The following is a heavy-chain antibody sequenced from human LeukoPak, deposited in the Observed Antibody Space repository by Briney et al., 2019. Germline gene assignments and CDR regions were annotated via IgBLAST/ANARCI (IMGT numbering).Heavy chain of an antibody. V-gene: IGHV1-46*01. D-gene: IGHD4-17*01. CDR1: GYTFTSNY. CDR3: ARGTAYGDYVDY. CDR2: INPSGGIT. Sequence: ASVKVSCKASGYTFTSNYMHWVRQAPGQGLEWMGVINPSGGITSYAQKFQGRVTMTRDTSTSTVYMELSSLRSEDTAVYYCARGTAYGDYVDYWGQGTLVTVSS. J-gene: IGHJ4*02.